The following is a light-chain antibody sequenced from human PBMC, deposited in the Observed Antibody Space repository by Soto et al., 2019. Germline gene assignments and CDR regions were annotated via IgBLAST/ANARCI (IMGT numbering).Light chain of an antibody. V-gene: IGLV2-8*01. J-gene: IGLJ1*01. Sequence: QSVLTQPPSASGSPGQSVTISCTGTSSDVGGYNYVSWYQQHPGKAPKLMIYEVSKRPSGVPDRFSGSKSGNTASLTVSGLQPEDEADYYFSSYAGSNKSVFGTGTKVTVL. CDR1: SSDVGGYNY. CDR3: SSYAGSNKSV. CDR2: EVS.